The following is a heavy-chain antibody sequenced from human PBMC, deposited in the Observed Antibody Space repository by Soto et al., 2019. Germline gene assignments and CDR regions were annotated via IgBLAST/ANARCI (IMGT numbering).Heavy chain of an antibody. D-gene: IGHD3-10*01. CDR1: GFPFSSCA. CDR3: YAMVRGPKTYNWFDP. Sequence: GSPRRPCAASGFPFSSCAMSLVRQAAGKGLEWVSAISGSGGSTYYADSVKGRFTISRDNSKNTLYLQMNSLRAEDTAVYYCYAMVRGPKTYNWFDPWGQGTLVTVSS. CDR2: ISGSGGST. J-gene: IGHJ5*02. V-gene: IGHV3-23*01.